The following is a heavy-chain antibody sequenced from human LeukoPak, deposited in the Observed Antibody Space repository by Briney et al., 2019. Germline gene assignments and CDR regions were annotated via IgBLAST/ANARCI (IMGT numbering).Heavy chain of an antibody. Sequence: GGSLRLSCAASGFTVSSKYMSWVRQAPGKGLEWVSAISGSGASTYYADSVKGRFTISRDNSKNTLYVQMNSLRAEDTAVYYCAKSQFGGVFDGFDIWGQGTMVTVSS. D-gene: IGHD3-16*01. V-gene: IGHV3-23*01. CDR3: AKSQFGGVFDGFDI. CDR1: GFTVSSKY. J-gene: IGHJ3*02. CDR2: ISGSGAST.